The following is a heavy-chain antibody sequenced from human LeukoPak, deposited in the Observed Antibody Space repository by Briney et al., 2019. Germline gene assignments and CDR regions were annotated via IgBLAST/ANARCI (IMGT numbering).Heavy chain of an antibody. CDR1: GGSISSGSYY. CDR3: ARVGLLWFGGREGYYGMDV. V-gene: IGHV4-61*02. D-gene: IGHD3-10*01. Sequence: KPSETLSLTCTVSGGSISSGSYYWSWIRQPAGKGLEWIGRIYTSGSTNYNPSLKSRVTISVDTSKNQFSLKLSSVTAADTAVYYCARVGLLWFGGREGYYGMDVWGQGTTVTVSS. CDR2: IYTSGST. J-gene: IGHJ6*02.